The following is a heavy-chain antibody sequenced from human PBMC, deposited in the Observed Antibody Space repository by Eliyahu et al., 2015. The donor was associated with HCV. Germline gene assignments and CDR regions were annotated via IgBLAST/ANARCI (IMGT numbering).Heavy chain of an antibody. CDR3: TKVQAVEYPAFES. J-gene: IGHJ4*02. V-gene: IGHV3-15*01. CDR1: GFSFYYAW. D-gene: IGHD2/OR15-2a*01. CDR2: IKSKPGGGTT. Sequence: EVQLVESGGGLVKPGGSLRLSCAASGFSFYYAWMTWVRQAPGKGLEWVGRIKSKPGGGTTDYAAPVKGRFTISRDDSKNMVHLQMNSLKTEDTAVYYCTKVQAVEYPAFESWGQGTLVTVSS.